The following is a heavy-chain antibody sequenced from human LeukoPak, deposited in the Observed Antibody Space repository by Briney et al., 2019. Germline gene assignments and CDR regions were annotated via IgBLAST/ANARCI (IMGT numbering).Heavy chain of an antibody. Sequence: PGGSLRLSCAGSAFTFSSYAMSWVRQAPGKGLEWVSTISSRGGSTYYADSVKGRFTISRDSSKNTLYLQMNRLRAEDTAVYYCAKDQVLYSSSSSYFDYWGQGTLVTVSS. CDR1: AFTFSSYA. D-gene: IGHD6-6*01. V-gene: IGHV3-23*01. J-gene: IGHJ4*02. CDR2: ISSRGGST. CDR3: AKDQVLYSSSSSYFDY.